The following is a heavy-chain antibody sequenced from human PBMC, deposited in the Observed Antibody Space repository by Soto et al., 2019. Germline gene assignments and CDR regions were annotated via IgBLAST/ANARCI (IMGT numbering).Heavy chain of an antibody. J-gene: IGHJ5*02. V-gene: IGHV3-30*18. D-gene: IGHD1-26*01. Sequence: QVQLVESGGGVVQPGRSLRLSCAASGFTFSNYGIHWVRQAPSKGLEWVAVISYDGSNKYYADSVKGRFTISRDNSKNTLYLQMNSLRPEDTAVYYCAKGDWFDPWGQGTLVTVSS. CDR3: AKGDWFDP. CDR1: GFTFSNYG. CDR2: ISYDGSNK.